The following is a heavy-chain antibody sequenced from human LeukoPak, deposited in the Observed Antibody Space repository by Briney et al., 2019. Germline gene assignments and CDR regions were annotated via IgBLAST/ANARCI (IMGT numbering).Heavy chain of an antibody. J-gene: IGHJ4*02. D-gene: IGHD6-13*01. CDR2: IKGDGSQK. CDR1: GFSFSDHW. V-gene: IGHV3-7*03. CDR3: ARSLPYGTTWYGRSDF. Sequence: GGPLRLSCAASGFSFSDHWLDWVRQAPGKGLEWVAHIKGDGSQKYYVDSVKGRFTISRDNAKTSLYLQMDSLRAEDTAVYYCARSLPYGTTWYGRSDFWGQGTLVTVSS.